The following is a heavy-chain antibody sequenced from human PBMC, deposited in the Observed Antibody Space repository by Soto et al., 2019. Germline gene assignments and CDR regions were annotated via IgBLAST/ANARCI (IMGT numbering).Heavy chain of an antibody. J-gene: IGHJ4*02. CDR3: ARVGQQMDFDH. D-gene: IGHD6-13*01. CDR2: FIPFFGSP. CDR1: GGTFSGYA. V-gene: IGHV1-69*01. Sequence: QVQLVQSGAEVKKPGSSVKVSCKASGGTFSGYAISWVPQAPGQRLELMGAFIPFFGSPNYAQKFQGRLTITADDSTSTGYMALNSLTSDDTAVYYCARVGQQMDFDHWGQATLVTVSS.